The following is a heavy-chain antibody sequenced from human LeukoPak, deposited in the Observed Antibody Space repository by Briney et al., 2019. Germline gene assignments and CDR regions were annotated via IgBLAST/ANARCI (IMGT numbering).Heavy chain of an antibody. CDR3: ARRSGYSYGLDY. Sequence: SQTLSLTCTVSGGSISSGDYYWSWIRQPPGKGLEWIGYIYYSGSTYYNPSLKSRVTISVDTSKNQFSLKLSSVTAADTAVYCCARRSGYSYGLDYWGQGTLVTVSS. CDR1: GGSISSGDYY. J-gene: IGHJ4*02. CDR2: IYYSGST. D-gene: IGHD5-18*01. V-gene: IGHV4-30-4*01.